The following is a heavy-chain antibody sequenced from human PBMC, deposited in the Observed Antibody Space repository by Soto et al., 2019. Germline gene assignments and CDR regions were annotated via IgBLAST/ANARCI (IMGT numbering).Heavy chain of an antibody. J-gene: IGHJ4*02. D-gene: IGHD6-19*01. CDR1: GFTFRRYW. Sequence: GGSLRLSCASSGFTFRRYWLNWVRQAPGTGLEFVSRITDDGSGTTYADSVKGRFTISRDNAKNTLYLQMNSLRAEDTAVYYCARDQTVTGPTTFDYCGQGTLVTVSS. CDR3: ARDQTVTGPTTFDY. V-gene: IGHV3-74*03. CDR2: ITDDGSGT.